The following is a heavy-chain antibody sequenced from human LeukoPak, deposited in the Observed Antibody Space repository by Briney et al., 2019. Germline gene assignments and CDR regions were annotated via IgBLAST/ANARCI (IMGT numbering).Heavy chain of an antibody. CDR2: IYPYTGAT. CDR1: GYTFSGTGWY. CDR3: ARDGPAQMVDFDY. D-gene: IGHD3-10*01. J-gene: IGHJ4*02. Sequence: ASVKVSCKASGYTFSGTGWYLYWLRQAPGQGLECMGWIYPYTGATHYAQKFQGRVAMTRDTSTSTAYMESRLRPDDTAVYYCARDGPAQMVDFDYWGQGTLVTVSS. V-gene: IGHV1-2*02.